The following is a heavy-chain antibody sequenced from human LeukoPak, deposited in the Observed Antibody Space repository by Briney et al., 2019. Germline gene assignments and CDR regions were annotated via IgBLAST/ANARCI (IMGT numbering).Heavy chain of an antibody. CDR3: ARGIRYTSSRFDP. V-gene: IGHV4-59*01. D-gene: IGHD6-13*01. CDR1: GGSISSYY. CDR2: IYYSGGT. J-gene: IGHJ5*02. Sequence: SETLSLTCTVSGGSISSYYWSWIRQPPGKGLEWIGYIYYSGGTNYNPSLKSRVTISVDTSKNQFSLKLSSVTAADTAVYYCARGIRYTSSRFDPWGQGTLVTVSS.